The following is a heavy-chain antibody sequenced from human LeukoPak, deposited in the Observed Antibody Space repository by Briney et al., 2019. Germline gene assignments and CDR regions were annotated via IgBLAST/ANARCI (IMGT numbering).Heavy chain of an antibody. J-gene: IGHJ6*02. V-gene: IGHV1-2*02. Sequence: ASVKVSCKASGYTFTGYYMHWVRQAPGQGLEWMGWINPNSGGTNYAQKFQGRVTMTTDTSTSTAYMELRSLRSDDTAVYYCASVRVGYYYYGMDVWGQGTTVTVSS. CDR1: GYTFTGYY. CDR3: ASVRVGYYYYGMDV. D-gene: IGHD3-10*01. CDR2: INPNSGGT.